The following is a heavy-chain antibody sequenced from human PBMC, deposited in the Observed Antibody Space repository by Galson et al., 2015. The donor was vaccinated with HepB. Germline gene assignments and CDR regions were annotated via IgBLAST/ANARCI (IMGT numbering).Heavy chain of an antibody. CDR3: ARARGVPGDFDS. CDR1: GFTFSSYG. V-gene: IGHV3-33*01. CDR2: IWYDGSNK. D-gene: IGHD2-2*01. Sequence: SLRLSCAASGFTFSSYGMHWVRQAPGKGLEWVAVIWYDGSNKYYADSVKGRFTISRDNSKNTLYLQMNSLRAEDTAVYYCARARGVPGDFDSWGQGTLVTVSS. J-gene: IGHJ4*02.